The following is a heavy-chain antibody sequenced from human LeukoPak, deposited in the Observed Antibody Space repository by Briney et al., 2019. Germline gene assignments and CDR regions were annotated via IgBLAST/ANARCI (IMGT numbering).Heavy chain of an antibody. CDR1: GFTFSTYS. Sequence: GGSLRLSCAASGFTFSTYSMNWVRQAPGKGLEWVSYISSSGSTIYYADSVRGRFTISRDNAKNSLYLQMNSLRAEDTAVYYCARDPDMVRAWDDAFDIWGQGTMVTVSS. V-gene: IGHV3-48*04. D-gene: IGHD3-10*01. CDR3: ARDPDMVRAWDDAFDI. J-gene: IGHJ3*02. CDR2: ISSSGSTI.